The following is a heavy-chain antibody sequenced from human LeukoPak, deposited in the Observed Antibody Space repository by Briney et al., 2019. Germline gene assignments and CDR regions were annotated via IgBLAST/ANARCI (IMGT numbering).Heavy chain of an antibody. J-gene: IGHJ4*02. Sequence: SETLSLTCAVYGGSFSGYYWSWIRQPPGKGLEWIGEINHSGSTNYNPSLKSRVTISVDTSKNQFSLQLNSVTPEDTAVYYCARENTLVRGTRNPFDYWGRGTLVTVSS. D-gene: IGHD3-10*01. CDR1: GGSFSGYY. V-gene: IGHV4-34*01. CDR2: INHSGST. CDR3: ARENTLVRGTRNPFDY.